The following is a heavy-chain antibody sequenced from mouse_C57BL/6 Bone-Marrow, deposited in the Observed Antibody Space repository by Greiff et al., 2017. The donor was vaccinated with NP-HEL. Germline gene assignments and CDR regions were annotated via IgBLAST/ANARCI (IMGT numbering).Heavy chain of an antibody. CDR3: ARRTYYGAFAY. D-gene: IGHD1-1*02. CDR1: GYTFTDYY. V-gene: IGHV1-76*01. J-gene: IGHJ3*01. CDR2: IYPGSGNT. Sequence: QVQLKQSGAELVRPGASVKLSCKASGYTFTDYYINWVKQRPGQGLEWIARIYPGSGNTYYNEKFKGKATLTAEKSSSTAYMQLSSLTSEDSAVYFCARRTYYGAFAYWGQGTLVTVSA.